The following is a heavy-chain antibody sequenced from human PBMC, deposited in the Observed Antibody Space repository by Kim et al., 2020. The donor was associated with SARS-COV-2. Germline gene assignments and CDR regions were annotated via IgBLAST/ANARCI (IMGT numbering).Heavy chain of an antibody. Sequence: GGSLRLSCAASGFTFDDYAMHWVRQAPGKGLEWVSGISWNSGSIGYADSVKGRFTISRDNAKNSLYLQMNSLRAEDTALYYCAKNGDISSWSYFDYWGQGTLVTVSS. J-gene: IGHJ4*02. CDR3: AKNGDISSWSYFDY. CDR2: ISWNSGSI. V-gene: IGHV3-9*01. D-gene: IGHD6-13*01. CDR1: GFTFDDYA.